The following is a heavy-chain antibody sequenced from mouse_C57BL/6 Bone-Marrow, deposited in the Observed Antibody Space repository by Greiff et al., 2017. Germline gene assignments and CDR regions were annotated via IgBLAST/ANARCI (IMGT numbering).Heavy chain of an antibody. V-gene: IGHV2-5*01. CDR1: GFSLTSYG. J-gene: IGHJ3*01. Sequence: QVQLKESGPGLVQPSQSLSITCTVSGFSLTSYGVHWVRQSPGKGLAWLGVIWRGGSTDYNAAFMSRLSITKDNSKSQVFFKMNSLQADDTAIYYCAKNHDGYYVFFAYWGQGTLVTVSA. D-gene: IGHD2-3*01. CDR3: AKNHDGYYVFFAY. CDR2: IWRGGST.